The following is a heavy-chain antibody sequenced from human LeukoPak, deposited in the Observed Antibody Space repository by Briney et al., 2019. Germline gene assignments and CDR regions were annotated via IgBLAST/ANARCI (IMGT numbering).Heavy chain of an antibody. CDR1: GYTFTSYG. CDR2: ISAYNGNT. Sequence: GASVKVSCKASGYTFTSYGISWVRQAPGQGLEWMGWISAYNGNTNYAQKLQGRVTMTTDTSTSTAYMELSSLRSEDTAVYYCARGFGGFGEIVGSDYWGQGTLVTVSS. J-gene: IGHJ4*02. V-gene: IGHV1-18*01. D-gene: IGHD3-10*01. CDR3: ARGFGGFGEIVGSDY.